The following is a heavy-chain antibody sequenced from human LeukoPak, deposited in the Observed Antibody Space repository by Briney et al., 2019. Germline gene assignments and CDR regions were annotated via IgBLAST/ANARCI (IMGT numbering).Heavy chain of an antibody. V-gene: IGHV4-61*02. CDR2: IDTSGSA. J-gene: IGHJ5*02. CDR3: ARDRGRMVYAVWFDP. Sequence: SETLSLTCTVSGGSISGSSYYWGWIRQPAGKGLEWIGRIDTSGSATYNPSLKSRVTISIDTSKNQFSLKLGSVTAADTAVYYCARDRGRMVYAVWFDPWGQGTLVTVSS. CDR1: GGSISGSSYY. D-gene: IGHD2-8*01.